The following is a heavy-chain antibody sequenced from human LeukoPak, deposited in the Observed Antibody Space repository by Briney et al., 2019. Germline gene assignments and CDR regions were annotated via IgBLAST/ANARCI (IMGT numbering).Heavy chain of an antibody. CDR3: ARGGASGAAALTFLVYYYYYGMDV. V-gene: IGHV4-59*01. Sequence: SETLSLTCTVSGGSISSYYWSWIRQPPGKGLEWIGYIYYSGSTNYNPSLKSRVTISVDTSKNQFSLKLSSVTAADTAVYYCARGGASGAAALTFLVYYYYYGMDVWGQGTTVTVSS. J-gene: IGHJ6*02. CDR1: GGSISSYY. CDR2: IYYSGST. D-gene: IGHD6-13*01.